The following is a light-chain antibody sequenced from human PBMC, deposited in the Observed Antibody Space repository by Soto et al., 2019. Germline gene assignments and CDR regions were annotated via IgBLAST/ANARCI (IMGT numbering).Light chain of an antibody. J-gene: IGKJ3*01. CDR2: GAS. Sequence: IVMTQSPATLSVSPGERATLSCRASQSVSSVLAWYQQKPGQAPRLLIYGASTRATGIPARFSGSGSGTEFTLTISSLQSEDFAVYYCQHYNNWPFTFGPGTKVDIK. CDR3: QHYNNWPFT. CDR1: QSVSSV. V-gene: IGKV3-15*01.